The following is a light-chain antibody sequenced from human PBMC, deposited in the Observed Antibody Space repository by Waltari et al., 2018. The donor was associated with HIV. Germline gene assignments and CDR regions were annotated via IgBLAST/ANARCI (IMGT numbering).Light chain of an antibody. V-gene: IGLV2-14*03. CDR1: NEAVGAFNF. CDR2: EVT. J-gene: IGLJ3*02. CDR3: SSWTTSTTRV. Sequence: QSALTQPASVSGSPGQSITISCTGTNEAVGAFNFVSWYQQHPGKAPKLIIYEVTTRPSGISARFSGSKSGNTDSRTISGLQAEDEADYHCSSWTTSTTRVFGGGTKVTVL.